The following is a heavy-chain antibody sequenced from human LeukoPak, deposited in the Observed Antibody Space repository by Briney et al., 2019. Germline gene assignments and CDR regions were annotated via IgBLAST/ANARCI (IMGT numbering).Heavy chain of an antibody. CDR1: GYTFSNYG. CDR3: ARDLGDSSGYGIPLDY. J-gene: IGHJ4*02. Sequence: GASVKVSCKASGYTFSNYGVSWVRQAPGQGLEWMGWISAYNGNTNYAQKLQGRVTVTTDTSTRTAYMELRSLRSDDTAVYYCARDLGDSSGYGIPLDYWGQGTLVSVSS. V-gene: IGHV1-18*01. D-gene: IGHD3-22*01. CDR2: ISAYNGNT.